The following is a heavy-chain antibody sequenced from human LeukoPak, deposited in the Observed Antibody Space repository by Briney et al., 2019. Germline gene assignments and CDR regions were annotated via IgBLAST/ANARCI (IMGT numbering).Heavy chain of an antibody. D-gene: IGHD1-26*01. CDR3: ANSYTGSHFDY. V-gene: IGHV3-43*02. CDR2: ISGDGGGT. J-gene: IGHJ4*02. CDR1: GFTFDDYA. Sequence: TGGSLRLSCAASGFTFDDYAMHWVRQAPGKGLVWVSLISGDGGGTYYADSVKGRFTISRDNSRSSLYLQMNSLRTEDTAFYYCANSYTGSHFDYWGQGTLATVSS.